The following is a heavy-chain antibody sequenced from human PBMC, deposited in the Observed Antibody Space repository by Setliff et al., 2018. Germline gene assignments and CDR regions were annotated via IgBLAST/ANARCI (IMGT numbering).Heavy chain of an antibody. J-gene: IGHJ4*02. D-gene: IGHD1-26*01. CDR1: GFTFSSYG. Sequence: GESLKISCAASGFTFSSYGMHWVRQAPGKGLEWVGRIKSKTNNYATAYAASVKGRFTVSRDDSKNTAYLQMNSLRTEDTAVYFCTRLVGGSFSFDSWGQGTLVTVSS. CDR2: IKSKTNNYAT. V-gene: IGHV3-73*01. CDR3: TRLVGGSFSFDS.